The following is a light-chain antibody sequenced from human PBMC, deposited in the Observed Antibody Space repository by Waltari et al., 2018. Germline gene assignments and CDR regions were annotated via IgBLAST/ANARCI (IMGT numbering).Light chain of an antibody. V-gene: IGLV2-14*01. Sequence: QSALAQPASVSGSPGQSIAISCTGTSSDIGNYNYVSWYQQHPGKAPKLILYEVSARRSGGSRRFSGSKSGNKATLTISGLQADDEADYYCSSYTNRATLRVVGTGTKVTVL. CDR2: EVS. J-gene: IGLJ1*01. CDR1: SSDIGNYNY. CDR3: SSYTNRATLRV.